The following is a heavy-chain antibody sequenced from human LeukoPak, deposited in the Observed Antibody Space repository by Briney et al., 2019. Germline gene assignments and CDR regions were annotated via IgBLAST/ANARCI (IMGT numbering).Heavy chain of an antibody. CDR2: IYYSKNT. Sequence: SETLSLTCTVSGGSISSSSAYWGWIRQPPGKGLEWIGSIYYSKNTYYNPSLKSRVTISADTFKNQFSLTLGSVSATDTAVYYCVSPRGFSYGYFDYWGQGTLVTVSS. CDR3: VSPRGFSYGYFDY. D-gene: IGHD5-18*01. CDR1: GGSISSSSAY. V-gene: IGHV4-39*01. J-gene: IGHJ4*02.